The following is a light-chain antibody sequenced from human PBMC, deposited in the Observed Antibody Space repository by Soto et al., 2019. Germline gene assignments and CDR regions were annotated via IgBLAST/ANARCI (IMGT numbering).Light chain of an antibody. CDR3: QQYGSSPLT. V-gene: IGKV3-20*01. Sequence: PGERATLSCRASQSVSSSFLAWYQQKPGQAPRLLIYGASSRATGIPDRSSGSGSGTDFTLTISRLEPEDVAVYYCQQYGSSPLTFGGGTKVEIK. J-gene: IGKJ4*01. CDR1: QSVSSSF. CDR2: GAS.